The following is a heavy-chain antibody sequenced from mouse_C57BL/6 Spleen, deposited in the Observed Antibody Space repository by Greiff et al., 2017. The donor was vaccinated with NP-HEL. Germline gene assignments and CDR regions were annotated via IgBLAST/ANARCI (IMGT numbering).Heavy chain of an antibody. J-gene: IGHJ3*01. V-gene: IGHV6-3*01. CDR2: IRLKSDNYAT. D-gene: IGHD2-1*01. CDR3: TGLYGNFPFAY. Sequence: EVMLVESGGGLVQPGGSMKLSCVASGFTFSNYWMNWVRQSPEKGLEWVAQIRLKSDNYATHYAESVKGRFNISRDDSKSSVYLQMNNLRAEDTGIYYCTGLYGNFPFAYWGQGTLVTVSA. CDR1: GFTFSNYW.